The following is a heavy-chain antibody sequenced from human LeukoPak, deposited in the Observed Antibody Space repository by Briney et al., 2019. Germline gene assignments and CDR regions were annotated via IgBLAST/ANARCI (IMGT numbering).Heavy chain of an antibody. D-gene: IGHD3-22*01. Sequence: GGSLRLSCAASGFTFSSYSMNWVRQAPGKGLEWVSSISSSSSYIYYADSVKGRFTISRDNAKNSLYLQMNSLRAEDTAVYYCARDRRAYYYDINRYYFDYWGQGTLVTVSS. J-gene: IGHJ4*02. V-gene: IGHV3-21*01. CDR3: ARDRRAYYYDINRYYFDY. CDR1: GFTFSSYS. CDR2: ISSSSSYI.